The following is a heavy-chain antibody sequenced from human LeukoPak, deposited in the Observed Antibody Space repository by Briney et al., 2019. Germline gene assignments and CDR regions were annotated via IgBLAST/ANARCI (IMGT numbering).Heavy chain of an antibody. V-gene: IGHV3-23*01. CDR2: ISGNSGRT. CDR1: GFTFSSYA. CDR3: AKSTSSWERVDY. J-gene: IGHJ4*02. D-gene: IGHD6-13*01. Sequence: PGGSLRLSCAASGFTFSSYAMSWVRQAPGKGLEWVSSISGNSGRTYYADSVKGRSSISRDNSNNTLYLQMNSLRAEDAAVYYCAKSTSSWERVDYWGQGTLVTVSS.